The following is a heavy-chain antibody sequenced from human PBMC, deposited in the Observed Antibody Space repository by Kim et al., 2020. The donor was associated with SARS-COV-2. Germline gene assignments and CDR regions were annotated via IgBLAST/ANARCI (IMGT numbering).Heavy chain of an antibody. CDR2: ISTNNGNT. J-gene: IGHJ6*02. V-gene: IGHV1-18*01. D-gene: IGHD3-22*01. CDR1: IYTFTSYG. CDR3: ARGGGVHYDSSGYYGYYYYGMDV. Sequence: ASVKVSCKASIYTFTSYGVTWVRPAPCHGLDWMGWISTNNGNTNYSQLLQDRVTMTTYTSTNTAYMALRSLRSDDTAVYYCARGGGVHYDSSGYYGYYYYGMDVWGQGTTVTVSS.